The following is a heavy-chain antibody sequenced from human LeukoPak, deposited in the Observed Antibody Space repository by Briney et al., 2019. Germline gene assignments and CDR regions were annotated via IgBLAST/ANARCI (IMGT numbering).Heavy chain of an antibody. CDR2: LSGTGDST. Sequence: GGSLRLSCAASGFTFSIYAMSWVRQAPGKGLEWVSTLSGTGDSTYYADSVKGRFTISRDNSKNTLYLQMNSLRAEDTAVYYCARDAHPRNYGSGSYSHWGQGTLVTVSS. V-gene: IGHV3-23*01. CDR3: ARDAHPRNYGSGSYSH. J-gene: IGHJ4*02. CDR1: GFTFSIYA. D-gene: IGHD3-10*01.